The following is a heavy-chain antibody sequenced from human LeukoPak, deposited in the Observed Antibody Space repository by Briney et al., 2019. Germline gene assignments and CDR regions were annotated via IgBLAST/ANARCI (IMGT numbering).Heavy chain of an antibody. V-gene: IGHV3-23*01. CDR3: AKGVGVLRGFDP. CDR2: ISGSGGNT. J-gene: IGHJ5*02. Sequence: PGGSLRLSCAASGFXFSSYSMSWVRQAPGKGLEWVSAISGSGGNTYYADSVKGRFTISRDNSKNTLYLQMNSLRAEDTAVYYCAKGVGVLRGFDPWGQGTLVTVSS. D-gene: IGHD3-10*01. CDR1: GFXFSSYS.